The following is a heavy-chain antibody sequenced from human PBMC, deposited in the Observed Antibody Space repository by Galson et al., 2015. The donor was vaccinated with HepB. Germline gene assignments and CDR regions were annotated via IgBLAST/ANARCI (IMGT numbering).Heavy chain of an antibody. J-gene: IGHJ4*02. Sequence: SLRLSCAASGFTFGDYAMSWVRQAPGKGLEWVGFIRSKAYGGTTEYAASVKGRFTISRDDSKSIAYLQMNSLKTEDTAVYYCTRGRYYGSGSYYIYWGQGTLVTVSS. CDR3: TRGRYYGSGSYYIY. V-gene: IGHV3-49*04. CDR1: GFTFGDYA. CDR2: IRSKAYGGTT. D-gene: IGHD3-10*01.